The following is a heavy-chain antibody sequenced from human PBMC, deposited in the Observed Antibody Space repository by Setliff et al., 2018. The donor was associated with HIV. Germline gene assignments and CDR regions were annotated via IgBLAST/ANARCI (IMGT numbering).Heavy chain of an antibody. CDR3: ARQHYYDSSGYVKSALDAFDI. CDR2: IYYSGST. CDR1: GGSISNYH. D-gene: IGHD3-22*01. Sequence: TLSLTCTVSGGSISNYHWSWIRQPPGKGLEWIGYIYYSGSTTYNPSLESRVTISIDTSKNQFSLKLSSVTAADTAVYYCARQHYYDSSGYVKSALDAFDIWGRGTMVTVSS. V-gene: IGHV4-59*08. J-gene: IGHJ3*02.